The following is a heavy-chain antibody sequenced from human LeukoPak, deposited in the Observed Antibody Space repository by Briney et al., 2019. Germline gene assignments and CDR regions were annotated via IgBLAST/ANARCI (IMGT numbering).Heavy chain of an antibody. CDR1: GYTFTTYD. CDR2: MNPHSGNT. J-gene: IGHJ4*02. V-gene: IGHV1-8*01. D-gene: IGHD3-10*01. CDR3: TRAPVPGNY. Sequence: ASVKVSCKASGYTFTTYDINWVRQASGQGLEWMGWMNPHSGNTGYAQKFQGRVTMTRDTSINTACMELSSLTSDDTAVYYCTRAPVPGNYWGQGTLVTVSS.